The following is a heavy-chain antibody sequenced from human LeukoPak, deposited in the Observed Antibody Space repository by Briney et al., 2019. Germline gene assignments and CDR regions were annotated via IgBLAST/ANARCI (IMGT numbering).Heavy chain of an antibody. V-gene: IGHV1-69*04. CDR3: ARGMVEMQLDY. CDR1: GGTFSSYA. CDR2: IIPILGIA. Sequence: SVKVSCKASGGTFSSYAISWVRRAPGQGLEWMGRIIPILGIANYAQKFQGRVTITADKSTSTAYMELSSLRSEDTAVYYCARGMVEMQLDYWGQGTLVTVSS. D-gene: IGHD5-24*01. J-gene: IGHJ4*02.